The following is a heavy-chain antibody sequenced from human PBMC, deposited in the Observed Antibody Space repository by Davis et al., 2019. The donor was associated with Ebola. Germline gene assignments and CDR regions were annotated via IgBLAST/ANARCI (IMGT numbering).Heavy chain of an antibody. CDR2: INAGNGNT. CDR1: GYTFTSYA. Sequence: ASVKVSCKASGYTFTSYAMHWVRQAPGQRLEWMGWINAGNGNTKYSQKFQGRVTMTRDTSTSTVYMELSSLRSEDTAVYYCARDNGGSSPHYYYYYYGMDVWGQGTTVTVSS. CDR3: ARDNGGSSPHYYYYYYGMDV. D-gene: IGHD6-6*01. V-gene: IGHV1-3*01. J-gene: IGHJ6*02.